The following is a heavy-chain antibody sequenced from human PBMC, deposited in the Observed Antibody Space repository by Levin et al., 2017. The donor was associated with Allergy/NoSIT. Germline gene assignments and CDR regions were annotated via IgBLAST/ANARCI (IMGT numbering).Heavy chain of an antibody. CDR1: RFTFSDYY. D-gene: IGHD4-17*01. J-gene: IGHJ6*03. V-gene: IGHV3-11*05. CDR2: ISSSSSST. CDR3: ARVRSGDFGDSRVGDYYDFYMDG. Sequence: PGGSLRLSCAASRFTFSDYYMSWIRQAPGKGLEWVSYISSSSSSTNYADSVKGRFTISRDNARNSLYLQMNSLRAEDTAVYYCARVRSGDFGDSRVGDYYDFYMDGWGKGTTVTVSS.